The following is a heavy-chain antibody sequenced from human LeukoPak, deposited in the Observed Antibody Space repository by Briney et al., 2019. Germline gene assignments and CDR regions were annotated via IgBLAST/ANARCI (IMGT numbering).Heavy chain of an antibody. D-gene: IGHD4-17*01. J-gene: IGHJ5*02. V-gene: IGHV4-39*01. Sequence: PSETLSLTCTVSGGSISSSSYYWGWIRQPPGKGLEWIVSIYYSGGTYYNPSLKSRVTISVDTSKNQFSLKLSSVTAADTAVYYCARPYDDYGDNWFDPWGQGTLVTVSS. CDR3: ARPYDDYGDNWFDP. CDR1: GGSISSSSYY. CDR2: IYYSGGT.